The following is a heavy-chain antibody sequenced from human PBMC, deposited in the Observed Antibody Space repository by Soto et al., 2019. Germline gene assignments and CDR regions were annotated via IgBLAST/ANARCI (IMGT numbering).Heavy chain of an antibody. V-gene: IGHV4-31*03. D-gene: IGHD6-25*01. J-gene: IGHJ1*01. CDR1: GGSISSGGYY. CDR2: IYYSGST. Sequence: SETLSLTCTVSGGSISSGGYYWSWIRQHPGKGLEWIGYIYYSGSTYYNPSLKSRVTISVDTSKNQFSLKLSSVTAADTAVYYCARDSSAASNARYFQHWGQGTLVTVSS. CDR3: ARDSSAASNARYFQH.